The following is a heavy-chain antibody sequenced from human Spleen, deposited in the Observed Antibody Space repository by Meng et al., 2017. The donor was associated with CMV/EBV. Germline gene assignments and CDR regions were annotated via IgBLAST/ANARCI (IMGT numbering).Heavy chain of an antibody. J-gene: IGHJ3*02. CDR2: IYYSGST. V-gene: IGHV4-30-4*08. D-gene: IGHD3-3*01. CDR1: SISGYS. Sequence: SISGYSWDWNRQPPGKGLEWIGSIYYSGSTSYNPYLRSRLSVSLDTSKNPFSLRLTSVTAAETAIYDCARDTYDFWSDGQVGAFDIWGQGTTVTVSS. CDR3: ARDTYDFWSDGQVGAFDI.